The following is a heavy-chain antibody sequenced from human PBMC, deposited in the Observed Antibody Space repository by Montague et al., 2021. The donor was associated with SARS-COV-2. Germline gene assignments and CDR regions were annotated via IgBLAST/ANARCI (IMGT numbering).Heavy chain of an antibody. CDR2: TYYKSRWYN. D-gene: IGHD3-10*01. V-gene: IGHV6-1*01. CDR3: ARDATMIRGVRRDYYYDYGMDV. J-gene: IGHJ6*02. Sequence: CAISGDSVSSNSAAWNWIRQLPSRGLEWLGRTYYKSRWYNDYAVXLRSRITINADTSKNQFSLQLNSVTPEDTGVYYCARDATMIRGVRRDYYYDYGMDVWGQGTTVTVSS. CDR1: GDSVSSNSAA.